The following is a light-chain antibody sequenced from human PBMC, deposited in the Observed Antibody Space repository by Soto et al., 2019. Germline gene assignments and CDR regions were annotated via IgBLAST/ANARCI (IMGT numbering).Light chain of an antibody. CDR3: QQYGSSPLT. CDR2: GAS. V-gene: IGKV3-20*01. CDR1: QSVSSSY. Sequence: EIVLTQSPGTLSLSPGERATLSCRASQSVSSSYLAWYQQKPGQAPRLLIYGASSRATGIPDRFSASGSGTDLPLTISRLEPEDFAVYYCQQYGSSPLTFGGGTKVEIK. J-gene: IGKJ4*01.